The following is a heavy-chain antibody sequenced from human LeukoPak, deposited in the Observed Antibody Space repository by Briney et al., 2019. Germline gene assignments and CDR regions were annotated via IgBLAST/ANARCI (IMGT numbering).Heavy chain of an antibody. CDR3: ARDPRYSGSYDAFDI. CDR2: INPSGGST. J-gene: IGHJ3*02. D-gene: IGHD1-26*01. CDR1: GYTFTGYY. Sequence: ASVKVSCKASGYTFTGYYMHWVRQAPGQGLEWMGIINPSGGSTSYAQKFQGRVTMTRDTSTSTVYMELSSLRSEDTAVYYCARDPRYSGSYDAFDIWGQGTMVTVSS. V-gene: IGHV1-46*01.